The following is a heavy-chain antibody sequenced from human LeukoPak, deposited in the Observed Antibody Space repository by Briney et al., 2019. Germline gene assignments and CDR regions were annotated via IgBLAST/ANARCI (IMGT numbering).Heavy chain of an antibody. CDR3: ARLSRYPTGYSSGWYLQTVGGMDV. V-gene: IGHV4-59*08. Sequence: KPSETLSLTCTVSGGSISSYYWSWIRQPPGKGLEWIGYIYYSGSTYYNPSLKSRVTISVDTSKNQFSLKLNSVTAADTAVYYCARLSRYPTGYSSGWYLQTVGGMDVWGQGTTVTVSS. J-gene: IGHJ6*02. D-gene: IGHD6-19*01. CDR1: GGSISSYY. CDR2: IYYSGST.